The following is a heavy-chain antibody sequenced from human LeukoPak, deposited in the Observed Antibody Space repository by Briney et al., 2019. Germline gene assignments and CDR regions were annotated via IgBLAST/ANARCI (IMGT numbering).Heavy chain of an antibody. CDR1: GGSFSGYY. Sequence: PSETLSLTCAVYGGSFSGYYWSWIRQPPGKGLEWIGEINHSGSTNYNPSLKSRVTISVDTSKNQFSLKLSSVTAADTAVYYCARVSSYYYDSSGYPPDPYYFDYWGQGTLVTVSS. V-gene: IGHV4-34*01. J-gene: IGHJ4*02. D-gene: IGHD3-22*01. CDR3: ARVSSYYYDSSGYPPDPYYFDY. CDR2: INHSGST.